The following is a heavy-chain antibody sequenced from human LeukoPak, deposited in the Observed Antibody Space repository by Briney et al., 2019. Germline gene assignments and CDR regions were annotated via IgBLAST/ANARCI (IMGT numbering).Heavy chain of an antibody. CDR3: ARDPITMVRGVRGYYFDY. V-gene: IGHV1-2*02. J-gene: IGHJ4*02. Sequence: ASVKLSCTASGYTFTGYYMHWVRHAPGQGLEWMGWIHPNSGGTNYAQKFQGSVTMTRDTSINTAYMELSRLRSDDTAVYYCARDPITMVRGVRGYYFDYWGQGTLVTVSS. CDR1: GYTFTGYY. D-gene: IGHD3-10*01. CDR2: IHPNSGGT.